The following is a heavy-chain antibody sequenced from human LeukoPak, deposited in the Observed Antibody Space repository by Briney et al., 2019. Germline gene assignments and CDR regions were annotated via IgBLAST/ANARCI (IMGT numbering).Heavy chain of an antibody. CDR3: ARLDTIFGAAKGFDY. CDR2: IYYSGST. D-gene: IGHD3-3*01. V-gene: IGHV4-59*01. Sequence: SETLSLTCTVSGGSISGYYWSWIRQPPGKGLEYIGYIYYSGSTNYNPSLKSRVTISVDTSKNQFSLKLSSVTAADTAVYYCARLDTIFGAAKGFDYWGQGTLVTVSS. CDR1: GGSISGYY. J-gene: IGHJ4*02.